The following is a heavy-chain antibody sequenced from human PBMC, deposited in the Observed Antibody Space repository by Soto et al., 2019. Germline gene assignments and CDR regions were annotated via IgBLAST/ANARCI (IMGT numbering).Heavy chain of an antibody. CDR1: GGSISSSSYY. Sequence: QLQLQESGPGLVKPSETPSLTCTVSGGSISSSSYYWGWIRQPPGKGLEWIGSIYYSGSTYYNPSLKSRVTISVDTSKNQFSLKLSSVTAADTAVYYCARLTAMVFDYWGQGTLVTVSS. V-gene: IGHV4-39*01. J-gene: IGHJ4*02. D-gene: IGHD5-18*01. CDR2: IYYSGST. CDR3: ARLTAMVFDY.